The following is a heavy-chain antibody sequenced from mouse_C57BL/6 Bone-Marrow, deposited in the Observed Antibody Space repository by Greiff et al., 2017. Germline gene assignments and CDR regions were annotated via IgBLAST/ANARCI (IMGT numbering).Heavy chain of an antibody. J-gene: IGHJ2*01. CDR3: ARDLIITTVVATDY. D-gene: IGHD1-1*01. Sequence: QVQLKQPGAELVMPGASVKLSCKASGYTFTSYWMHWVKQRPGQGLEWIGEIDPSDSYPNYNQKFKGKSTLTVDKSSSTAYMQLSSLTSEDSAVYYCARDLIITTVVATDYWGQGTTLTVSS. V-gene: IGHV1-69*01. CDR2: IDPSDSYP. CDR1: GYTFTSYW.